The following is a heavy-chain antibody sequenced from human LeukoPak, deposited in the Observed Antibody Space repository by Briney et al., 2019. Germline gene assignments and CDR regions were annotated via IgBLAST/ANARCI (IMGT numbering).Heavy chain of an antibody. Sequence: PGGSLRLSCAASGFTFSSYEMNWVRQAPGKGLEWVSYISSSGSTIHYADSVKGRFTISRDNAKNSLYLQMNSLRAEDTAVYYCARDPDWDSSGYYWDYWGQGTLVTVSS. CDR1: GFTFSSYE. CDR3: ARDPDWDSSGYYWDY. V-gene: IGHV3-48*03. CDR2: ISSSGSTI. J-gene: IGHJ4*02. D-gene: IGHD3-22*01.